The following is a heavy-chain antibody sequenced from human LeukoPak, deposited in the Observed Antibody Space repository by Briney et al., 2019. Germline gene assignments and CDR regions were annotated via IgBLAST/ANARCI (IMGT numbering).Heavy chain of an antibody. V-gene: IGHV3-64*01. Sequence: GGSLRLACVLSAFTFSSHAVHWVRQPPGKGRECVSALNSNGDAAYYARSVKGRFTISRDDSKNTLFLQMGSLRAEDMAVYYCARNVRGGTSGYYDYWGQGALVTVSS. CDR1: AFTFSSHA. CDR3: ARNVRGGTSGYYDY. J-gene: IGHJ4*02. CDR2: LNSNGDAA. D-gene: IGHD3-22*01.